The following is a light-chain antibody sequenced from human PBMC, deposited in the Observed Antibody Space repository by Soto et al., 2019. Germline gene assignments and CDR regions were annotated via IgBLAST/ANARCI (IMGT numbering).Light chain of an antibody. V-gene: IGKV4-1*01. J-gene: IGKJ1*01. Sequence: DIVMTQSPDSLAVSLGERATINCKSSQSILYSSNNKNYLAWYQQKSGQPPKVLIHWASTRESGVPDRFSGSGSGTDFTLTISSLQAEDVAVYYCQQYNVYPLTFGQGTQVEVK. CDR2: WAS. CDR1: QSILYSSNNKNY. CDR3: QQYNVYPLT.